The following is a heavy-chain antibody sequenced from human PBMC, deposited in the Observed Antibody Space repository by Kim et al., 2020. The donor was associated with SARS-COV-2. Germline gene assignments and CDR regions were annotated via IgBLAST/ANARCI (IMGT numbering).Heavy chain of an antibody. CDR1: GGSFSGYY. V-gene: IGHV4-34*01. Sequence: SETLSLTCAVYGGSFSGYYWSWIRQPPGKGLEWIGEINHSGSTNYNPSLKSRVTISVDTSKNQFSLKLSSVTAADTAVYYCARGKENYYYGMDGWGQGTT. CDR2: INHSGST. CDR3: ARGKENYYYGMDG. J-gene: IGHJ6*02.